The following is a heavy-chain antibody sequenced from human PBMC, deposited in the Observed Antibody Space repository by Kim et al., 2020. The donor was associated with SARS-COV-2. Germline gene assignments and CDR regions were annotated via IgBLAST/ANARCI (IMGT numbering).Heavy chain of an antibody. Sequence: ASVKVSCKASGYTFTSYGISWMRQAPGQGLEWMGWISAYNGNTNYAQKLQGRVTMTTDTSTSTAYMELRSLRSDDTAVYYCSREPDGYNDGTFYYWGQGTLAPVSS. D-gene: IGHD5-12*01. J-gene: IGHJ4*02. CDR2: ISAYNGNT. V-gene: IGHV1-18*04. CDR1: GYTFTSYG. CDR3: SREPDGYNDGTFYY.